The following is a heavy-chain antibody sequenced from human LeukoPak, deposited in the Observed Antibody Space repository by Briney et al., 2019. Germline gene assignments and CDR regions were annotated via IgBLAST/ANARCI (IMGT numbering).Heavy chain of an antibody. CDR3: AKNFDM. Sequence: GGSLRLSCAASGFTFSSYSMNWVRQAPGKGLEWVSYISSSRSTIYYADSVKGRFTISRDNAKNSLYLQMNSLTAEDTAVYYCAKNFDMWGQGTMVTVSS. J-gene: IGHJ3*02. CDR2: ISSSRSTI. CDR1: GFTFSSYS. V-gene: IGHV3-48*04.